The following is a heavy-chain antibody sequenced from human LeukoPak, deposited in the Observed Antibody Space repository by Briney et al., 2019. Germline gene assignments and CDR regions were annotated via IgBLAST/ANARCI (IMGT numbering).Heavy chain of an antibody. CDR1: GDSVSSKSAS. D-gene: IGHD1-26*01. V-gene: IGHV6-1*01. CDR2: TYYRSKWYN. Sequence: SQTLSLTCAISGDSVSSKSASWAWIRQSPSRGLEWLGRTYYRSKWYNDYAVSVKSRITINPDTSKNQFSLQLNSVTPEDTAVYYCARDSGSYGTLDRDYWGQGTLVTVSS. CDR3: ARDSGSYGTLDRDY. J-gene: IGHJ4*02.